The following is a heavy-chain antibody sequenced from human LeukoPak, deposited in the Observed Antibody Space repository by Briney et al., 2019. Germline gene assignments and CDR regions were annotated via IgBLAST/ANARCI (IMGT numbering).Heavy chain of an antibody. CDR3: ARDRPNYYGSDGHYYRRDGDY. V-gene: IGHV3-23*01. J-gene: IGHJ4*02. CDR1: RFTLSIYA. D-gene: IGHD3-22*01. CDR2: ITSSVEST. Sequence: GGCLSLSCAVSRFTLSIYAMGWVRQAPGGGLQWVSSITSSVESTRYVDSGKGRFTINRDNSENTLYLQMHSLRAEGTAVYYCARDRPNYYGSDGHYYRRDGDYWGRGTLVSVSS.